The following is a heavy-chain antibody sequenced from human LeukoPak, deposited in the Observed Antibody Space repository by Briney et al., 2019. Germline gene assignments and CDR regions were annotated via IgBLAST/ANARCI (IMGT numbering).Heavy chain of an antibody. CDR2: ISSSSSYI. V-gene: IGHV3-21*01. J-gene: IGHJ4*02. D-gene: IGHD3-16*01. Sequence: PGGSLRLSCAASGFTFSSYSMNWVRQAPGKGLEWVSSISSSSSYIYYADSVKGRFTISRDNAKNSLYLQMNSLRAEDTAVYYCARMLMVPRKFDYWGQGTLVTVSS. CDR1: GFTFSSYS. CDR3: ARMLMVPRKFDY.